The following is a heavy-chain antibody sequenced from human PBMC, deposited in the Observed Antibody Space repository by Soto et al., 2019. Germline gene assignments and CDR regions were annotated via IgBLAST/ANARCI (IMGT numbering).Heavy chain of an antibody. CDR3: ARSGYSYGPSGY. D-gene: IGHD5-18*01. CDR2: ISSSSSYI. Sequence: EVQLVESGGGLVKPGVSLRLSCAASGFTFSSYSMNWVRQAPGKGLEWVSSISSSSSYIYYADSVKGRFTISRDNAKNSLYLQMNSLRAEDTAVYYCARSGYSYGPSGYWGQGTLVTVSS. J-gene: IGHJ4*02. CDR1: GFTFSSYS. V-gene: IGHV3-21*01.